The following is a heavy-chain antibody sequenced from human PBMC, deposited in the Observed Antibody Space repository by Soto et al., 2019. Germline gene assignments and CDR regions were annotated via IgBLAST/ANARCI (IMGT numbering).Heavy chain of an antibody. CDR1: VYSVSSKSAA. J-gene: IGHJ5*02. D-gene: IGHD1-1*01. CDR2: TRYTSQWYS. Sequence: PSQTLSLTCAISVYSVSSKSAAWDWIIQSPSRGFEWLGRTRYTSQWYSEYAVSVRSRITINPDTAKNHFSLQLTSVTPEDAAVYYCVRVDWNDAGSWGQGTLVIVSS. CDR3: VRVDWNDAGS. V-gene: IGHV6-1*01.